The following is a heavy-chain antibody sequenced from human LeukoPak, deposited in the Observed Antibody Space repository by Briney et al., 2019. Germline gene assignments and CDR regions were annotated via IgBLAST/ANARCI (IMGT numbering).Heavy chain of an antibody. D-gene: IGHD2-15*01. CDR3: TTLNDGSCPN. CDR2: IKSKTDGGTT. J-gene: IGHJ4*02. Sequence: GGSLRLSCAASGFTFSSYEMNWVRQAPGKGVESIGRIKSKTDGGTTDYAAPVKGRFTISRDDSKNTLYLQMNSLKTEDTAVYYCTTLNDGSCPNWGQGTLVTVSS. CDR1: GFTFSSYE. V-gene: IGHV3-15*01.